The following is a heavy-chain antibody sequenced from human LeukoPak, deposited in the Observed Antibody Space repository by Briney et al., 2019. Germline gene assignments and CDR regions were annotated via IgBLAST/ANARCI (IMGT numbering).Heavy chain of an antibody. V-gene: IGHV3-30-3*01. CDR3: ARDYYGSGSYFVIGY. CDR2: ISYDGSNK. Sequence: PGRSLRLSCAASGFTFSSYAMHWVRQAPGKGLEWVAVISYDGSNKYYADSVKGRFTISRDNSKNTLYLQMNSLRAEDTAVYYCARDYYGSGSYFVIGYWGQGTLVTVSS. CDR1: GFTFSSYA. J-gene: IGHJ4*02. D-gene: IGHD3-10*01.